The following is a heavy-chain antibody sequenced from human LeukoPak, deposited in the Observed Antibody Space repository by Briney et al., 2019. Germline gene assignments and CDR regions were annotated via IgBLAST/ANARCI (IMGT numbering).Heavy chain of an antibody. CDR2: IKQDGSEK. CDR3: ARPLGYCSGGSCYAAFDI. D-gene: IGHD2-15*01. Sequence: PGGSLRLSCAASGFIFSSYWMSWVRQAPGKGLEWVANIKQDGSEKYYVDSVKGRFTISRDNAKNSLYLQMNSLRAEDTAVYYCARPLGYCSGGSCYAAFDIWGQGTMVTVSS. V-gene: IGHV3-7*01. CDR1: GFIFSSYW. J-gene: IGHJ3*02.